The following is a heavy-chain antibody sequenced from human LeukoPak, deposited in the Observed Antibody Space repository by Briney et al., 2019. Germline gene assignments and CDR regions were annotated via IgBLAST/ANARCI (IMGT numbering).Heavy chain of an antibody. CDR2: ISGSGGST. V-gene: IGHV3-23*01. CDR3: AKLGSIAVAYNWFDP. CDR1: GFPFSCYA. Sequence: PGGCLRLSCAASGFPFSCYAMSWVRQAPGKGLEWVSDISGSGGSTYYADSVKGRFTISRDNSKNTLYLQMNSLRAEDTAVYYCAKLGSIAVAYNWFDPWGQGTLVTVSS. J-gene: IGHJ5*02. D-gene: IGHD6-19*01.